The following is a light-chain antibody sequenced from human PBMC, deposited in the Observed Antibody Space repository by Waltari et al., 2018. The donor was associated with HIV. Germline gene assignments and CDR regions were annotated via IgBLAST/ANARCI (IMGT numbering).Light chain of an antibody. V-gene: IGKV1-5*03. J-gene: IGKJ5*01. Sequence: DIQMTQSPSSLAAFVGARVSITCRASQPINTWLAWSQPKPGSAPKLLVYKASTLQVGLPTLFSGSGWGTDFTLAIDTVQPDDVATYYCQQYNSDPSFGQGTRL. CDR2: KAS. CDR3: QQYNSDPS. CDR1: QPINTW.